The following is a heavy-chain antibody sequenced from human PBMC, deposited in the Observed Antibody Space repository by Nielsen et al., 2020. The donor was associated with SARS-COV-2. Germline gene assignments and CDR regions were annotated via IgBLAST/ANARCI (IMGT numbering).Heavy chain of an antibody. CDR1: GFTFSNDA. Sequence: GESLKISCAATGFTFSNDAMCWVRQAPGKGLEWVSCLSGDGVTTYYADSVKGRFTISRDNSKNTLYLQMNSLRAEDTAVYYCARGGYSYGPNYYYGMDVWGQGTTVTVSS. D-gene: IGHD5-18*01. CDR3: ARGGYSYGPNYYYGMDV. CDR2: LSGDGVTT. J-gene: IGHJ6*02. V-gene: IGHV3-23*01.